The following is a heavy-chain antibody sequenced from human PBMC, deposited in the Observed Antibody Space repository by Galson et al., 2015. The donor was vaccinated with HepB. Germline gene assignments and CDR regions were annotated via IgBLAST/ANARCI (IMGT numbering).Heavy chain of an antibody. J-gene: IGHJ3*02. Sequence: TLSLTCAVSGGYISGGGYSWSWIRQPPGKGLEWIGYIYHSGSTYYNPSLKSRVTISVDRSKKQFSLRLSSVTAADTAVYYCARGRYDVLTGYFDAFDMWGQGTMVTVSS. CDR3: ARGRYDVLTGYFDAFDM. CDR1: GGYISGGGYS. D-gene: IGHD3-9*01. CDR2: IYHSGST. V-gene: IGHV4-30-2*01.